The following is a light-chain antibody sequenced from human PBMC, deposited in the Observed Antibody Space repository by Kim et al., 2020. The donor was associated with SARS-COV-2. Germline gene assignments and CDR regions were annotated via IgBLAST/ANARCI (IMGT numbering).Light chain of an antibody. Sequence: EIVLTQSPGTLSLSPGERATLSCRASQIVIANFLAWYQQKPGQAPRPLIYGASSRATGIPDRFSGSGSGTDFTLTISRLEPEDFAVYYCQQYGSTPFTFGPGTKVDIK. V-gene: IGKV3-20*01. CDR3: QQYGSTPFT. J-gene: IGKJ3*01. CDR1: QIVIANF. CDR2: GAS.